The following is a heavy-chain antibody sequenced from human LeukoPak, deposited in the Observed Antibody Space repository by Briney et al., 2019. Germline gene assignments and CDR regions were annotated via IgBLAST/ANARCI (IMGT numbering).Heavy chain of an antibody. J-gene: IGHJ4*02. V-gene: IGHV4-59*08. CDR3: ASSLNAYYYDSSGVDY. CDR2: IYYSGST. D-gene: IGHD3-22*01. Sequence: SETLSLTCTVSGGSISSYYSSWIRQPPGKGLEWIGYIYYSGSTNYNPSLKSRVTISVDTSKNQFSLKLSSVTAADTAVYYCASSLNAYYYDSSGVDYWGQGTLVTVSS. CDR1: GGSISSYY.